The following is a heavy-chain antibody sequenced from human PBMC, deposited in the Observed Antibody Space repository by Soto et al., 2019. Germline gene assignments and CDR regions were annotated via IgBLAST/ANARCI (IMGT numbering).Heavy chain of an antibody. D-gene: IGHD1-26*01. CDR2: ISSGSAFI. V-gene: IGHV3-21*01. Sequence: EVQVVESGGGLVKPGGSLRLSCNFTFSMYSMNWVRQAPGKGLKWVASISSGSAFIKYADSVKGRFSISRDNAKNSESLQMNSLRAEDTAMYYCTRDQGGSYDSWFDPWGRGTLVTVSS. CDR1: FTFSMYS. J-gene: IGHJ5*02. CDR3: TRDQGGSYDSWFDP.